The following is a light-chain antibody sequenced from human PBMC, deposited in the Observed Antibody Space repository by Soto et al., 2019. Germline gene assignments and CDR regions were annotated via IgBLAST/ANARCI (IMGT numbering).Light chain of an antibody. V-gene: IGLV2-14*01. Sequence: QSALTQPASVSGSPGQSITISCTGTSSDVGGYNYVSWYQQHPGKAPKLMIYDVSNPPSGVSNRFSGSKSGNTASLTISGLQAEDEADYYCSSYTSSSTLASYVFGTGTKLTVL. CDR3: SSYTSSSTLASYV. CDR1: SSDVGGYNY. J-gene: IGLJ1*01. CDR2: DVS.